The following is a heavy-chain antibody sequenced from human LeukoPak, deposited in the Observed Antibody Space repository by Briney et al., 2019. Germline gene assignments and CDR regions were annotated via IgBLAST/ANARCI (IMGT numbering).Heavy chain of an antibody. J-gene: IGHJ3*02. CDR2: INLSAATT. Sequence: GASVKVSCKASGYTFTNCYMHCVRQAPGQGLEWMGIINLSAATTNYAQKFQDRVTMTRDMSTRTVYMELSSLRSEDTAVYYCARPPAAGSLVPFDIWGQGTMVIVSS. D-gene: IGHD6-13*01. V-gene: IGHV1-46*01. CDR3: ARPPAAGSLVPFDI. CDR1: GYTFTNCY.